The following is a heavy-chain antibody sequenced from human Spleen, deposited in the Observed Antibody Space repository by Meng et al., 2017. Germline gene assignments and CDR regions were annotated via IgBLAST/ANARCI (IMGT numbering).Heavy chain of an antibody. V-gene: IGHV4-59*01. Sequence: SETLSLTCTVSGGSISSYYWSWIRQTPGKGLEWIGYIYYSGSTKHNPSLRSRVTISVDTSKNQFSLKLRSVTAVDAAVYYCARELVGATFGHTGLDSWGQGTLVTVSS. CDR3: ARELVGATFGHTGLDS. J-gene: IGHJ4*02. CDR1: GGSISSYY. D-gene: IGHD1-26*01. CDR2: IYYSGST.